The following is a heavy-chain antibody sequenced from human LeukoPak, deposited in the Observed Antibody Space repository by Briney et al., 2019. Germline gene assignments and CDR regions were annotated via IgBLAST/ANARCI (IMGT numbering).Heavy chain of an antibody. D-gene: IGHD5-24*01. J-gene: IGHJ4*02. CDR1: GASISSYY. CDR3: ARCAFHGYHDY. CDR2: IYSGST. V-gene: IGHV4-59*01. Sequence: SETLSLTCTVSGASISSYYWSWIRQPPGKGLEWIGYIYSGSTNYNPSLKSRVTISIDTSKNQIFLRLSSVTAADTALYYCARCAFHGYHDYWGQGTLVTVSS.